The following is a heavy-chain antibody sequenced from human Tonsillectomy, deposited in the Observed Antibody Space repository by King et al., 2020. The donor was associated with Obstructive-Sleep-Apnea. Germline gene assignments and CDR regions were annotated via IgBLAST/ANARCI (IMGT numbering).Heavy chain of an antibody. D-gene: IGHD4-23*01. J-gene: IGHJ6*02. CDR3: ARRVVVTNSYYYYYYGMDV. CDR1: GGSFSDYY. CDR2: INHSGST. Sequence: VQLQQWGAGLLKPSETLSLTCAVYGGSFSDYYWSWIRQPPGQGLEWSGEINHSGSTNSNPSLKSRVTISVDTSQNKFSLKLSSVTDADTAVYYCARRVVVTNSYYYYYYGMDVWGQGTTVTVSS. V-gene: IGHV4-34*01.